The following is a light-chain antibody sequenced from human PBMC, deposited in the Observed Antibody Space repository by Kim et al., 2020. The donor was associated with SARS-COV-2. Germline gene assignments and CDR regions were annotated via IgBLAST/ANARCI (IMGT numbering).Light chain of an antibody. Sequence: SYELTQPLSVSVALGQTARITCGGNNIGNKNVHWYQQKPGQAPILVIYRDTNRPSGILERFSGSNSGNTATLTISRAQAGDESDYYCQVWDSSIGVFGGGTQLTVL. CDR3: QVWDSSIGV. CDR1: NIGNKN. V-gene: IGLV3-9*01. CDR2: RDT. J-gene: IGLJ2*01.